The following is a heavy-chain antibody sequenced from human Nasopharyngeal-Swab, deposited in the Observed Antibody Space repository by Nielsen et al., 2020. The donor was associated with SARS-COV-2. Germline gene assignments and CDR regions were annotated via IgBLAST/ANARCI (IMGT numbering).Heavy chain of an antibody. CDR2: ISWNSGSI. CDR3: AKEGLRYFDWLFGYGMDV. D-gene: IGHD3-9*01. CDR1: GFTFDDYA. Sequence: GGSLRLSCAASGFTFDDYAMHWVRQAPGKGLEWVSGISWNSGSIGYADSVKGRFTISRDNAKNSLYLQMNSLRAEDTALYYCAKEGLRYFDWLFGYGMDVWGQGTTVTVSS. J-gene: IGHJ6*02. V-gene: IGHV3-9*01.